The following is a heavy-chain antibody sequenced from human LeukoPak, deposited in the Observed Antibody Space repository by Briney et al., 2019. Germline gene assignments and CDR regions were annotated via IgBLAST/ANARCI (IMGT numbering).Heavy chain of an antibody. V-gene: IGHV4-30-4*01. CDR2: IYYSGST. CDR1: GGSISSGDYY. D-gene: IGHD2-21*02. J-gene: IGHJ5*02. CDR3: ARRVVTGYNWFDP. Sequence: SQTLSLTCTVSGGSISSGDYYWSWIRQPPGKGLEWIGYIYYSGSTYYNPSLKSRVTISVDTSKNQLSLKLSSVTAADTAVYYCARRVVTGYNWFDPWGQGTLVTVSS.